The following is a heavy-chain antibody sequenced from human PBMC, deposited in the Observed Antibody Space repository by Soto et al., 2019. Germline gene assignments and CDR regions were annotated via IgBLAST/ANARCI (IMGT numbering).Heavy chain of an antibody. V-gene: IGHV3-30-3*01. Sequence: GGSLRLSCAASGFTFSSYAMHWVRQAPGKGLEWVAVISYDGSNKYYADSVKGRFTISRDNSKNTLYLQMNGLRAEDTAVYYCARDRPDSSGWYVPTYYFDYWGQGTLVTVSS. CDR3: ARDRPDSSGWYVPTYYFDY. CDR2: ISYDGSNK. D-gene: IGHD6-19*01. CDR1: GFTFSSYA. J-gene: IGHJ4*02.